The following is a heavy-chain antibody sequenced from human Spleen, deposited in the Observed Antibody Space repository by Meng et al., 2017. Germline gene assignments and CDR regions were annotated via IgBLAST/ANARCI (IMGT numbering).Heavy chain of an antibody. J-gene: IGHJ1*01. CDR1: GDYIGTGAYY. CDR3: LRGSGGSV. Sequence: QPQLQESGPGLVKPSEALSLTCGVSGDYIGTGAYYWGWIRQPPGKGLEWIGEIPHRGSSAYNPSLKSRVSMSIDKSKNQFSLKLTSVTAADTAVYHCLRGSGGSVWGQGTLVTVSS. D-gene: IGHD3-10*01. V-gene: IGHV4-39*07. CDR2: IPHRGSS.